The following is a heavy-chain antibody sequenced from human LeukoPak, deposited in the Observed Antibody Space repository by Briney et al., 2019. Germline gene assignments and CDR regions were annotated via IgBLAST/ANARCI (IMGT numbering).Heavy chain of an antibody. D-gene: IGHD6-19*01. CDR1: GYTFTGYY. CDR3: ARPFGGYSSGWYLDYYGMDV. CDR2: INPNSGGT. V-gene: IGHV1-2*04. Sequence: ASVKVSCKASGYTFTGYYMHWVRQAPGQGLEWMGWINPNSGGTNYAQKFQGWVTMTRDTSISTAYMELSRLRSDDTAVYYCARPFGGYSSGWYLDYYGMDVWGKGTTVTVSS. J-gene: IGHJ6*04.